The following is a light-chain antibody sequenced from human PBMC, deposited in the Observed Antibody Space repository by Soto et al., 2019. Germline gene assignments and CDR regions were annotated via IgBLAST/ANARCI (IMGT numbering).Light chain of an antibody. CDR3: SSYTSSSTLVV. CDR1: SSDVGGYNY. CDR2: DVS. J-gene: IGLJ1*01. Sequence: HSALTQPASVSGSPGQSITISCTGTSSDVGGYNYVSWYQHHPGKAPKLMIYDVSNRPSGVSNRFSGSKSGNTASLTISGLQAEDEADYYCSSYTSSSTLVVFGTGTKLTVL. V-gene: IGLV2-14*03.